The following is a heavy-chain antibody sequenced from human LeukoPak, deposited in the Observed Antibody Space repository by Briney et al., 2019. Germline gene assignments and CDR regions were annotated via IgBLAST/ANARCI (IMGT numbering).Heavy chain of an antibody. Sequence: PGGSLRLSCAASGFTFSSYSMNWVRQAPGKGLEWVSSISSSSSYIYYADSVKGRFTISRDNAKNSLYLQMNSLRAEDTAVYYCARDLIDYYPFDYWGQGTLVTVSS. CDR3: ARDLIDYYPFDY. J-gene: IGHJ4*02. CDR2: ISSSSSYI. D-gene: IGHD1-26*01. V-gene: IGHV3-21*01. CDR1: GFTFSSYS.